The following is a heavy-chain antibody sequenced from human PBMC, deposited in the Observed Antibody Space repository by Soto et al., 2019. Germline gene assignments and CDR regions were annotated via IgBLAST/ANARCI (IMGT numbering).Heavy chain of an antibody. CDR2: ISGSGGST. J-gene: IGHJ5*02. CDR3: AKEWATRITGRRAGFGEPPNWFDP. D-gene: IGHD1-20*01. V-gene: IGHV3-23*01. CDR1: GFTFSSYA. Sequence: GGSLRLSCAASGFTFSSYAMSWVRQAPGKGLEWVSAISGSGGSTYYADSVKGRFTISRDNSKNTLYLQMNSLRAEDTAVYYCAKEWATRITGRRAGFGEPPNWFDPWGQGTLVTVSS.